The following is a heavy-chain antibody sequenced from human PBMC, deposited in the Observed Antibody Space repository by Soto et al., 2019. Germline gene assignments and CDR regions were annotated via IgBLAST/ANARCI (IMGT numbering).Heavy chain of an antibody. V-gene: IGHV1-69*01. CDR2: IIPIVGTA. CDR3: AREGAYCSSTSCLDY. CDR1: GGTFSSYA. D-gene: IGHD2-2*01. Sequence: QVQLVQSGAEVKKPGSSVKVSCKASGGTFSSYAISWVRQAPGQGLEWMGGIIPIVGTANYAQKFQGRVTITADESTSTAYMVLSSLRSEDTAVYYCAREGAYCSSTSCLDYWGQGTLVTVSS. J-gene: IGHJ4*02.